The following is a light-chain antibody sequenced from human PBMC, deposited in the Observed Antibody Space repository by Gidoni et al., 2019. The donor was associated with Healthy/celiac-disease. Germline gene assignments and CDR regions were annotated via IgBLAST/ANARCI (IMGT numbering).Light chain of an antibody. CDR2: KAS. CDR3: QQYNSYPLT. CDR1: QSISSW. J-gene: IGKJ4*01. V-gene: IGKV1-5*03. Sequence: DIQMTQSPSTLSASVGDRVTITCLASQSISSWLAWYQQKPGKAPKLLIYKASSLESGVPSRFSGRGSGTEFTLTISSLQPDDFATYYCQQYNSYPLTFGGGTKVEIK.